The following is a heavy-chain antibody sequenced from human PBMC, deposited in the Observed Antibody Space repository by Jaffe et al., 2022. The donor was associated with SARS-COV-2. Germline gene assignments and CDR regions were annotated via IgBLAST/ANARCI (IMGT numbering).Heavy chain of an antibody. J-gene: IGHJ4*02. CDR1: GFTFSSYA. CDR2: ISYDGSNK. V-gene: IGHV3-30-3*01. D-gene: IGHD3-3*01. Sequence: QVQLVESGGGVVQPGRSLRLSCAASGFTFSSYAMHWVRQAPGKGLEWVAVISYDGSNKYYADSVKGRFTISRDNSKNTLYLQMNSLRAEDTAVYYCARGTIFGVVKWGLGGDFDYWGQGTLVTVSS. CDR3: ARGTIFGVVKWGLGGDFDY.